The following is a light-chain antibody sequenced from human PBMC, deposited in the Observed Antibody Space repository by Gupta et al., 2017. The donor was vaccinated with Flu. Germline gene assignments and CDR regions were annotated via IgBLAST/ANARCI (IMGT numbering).Light chain of an antibody. CDR1: QSISSW. CDR2: MSA. CDR3: QQYSSYPIT. Sequence: GGRVTITCRASQSISSWLGWYQLKPGKATKRLIYMSASLHSGVPSRFSGSGSGTEFTLSVSSLQPEDFATYFCQQYSSYPITFGQGTRLE. V-gene: IGKV1-5*03. J-gene: IGKJ5*01.